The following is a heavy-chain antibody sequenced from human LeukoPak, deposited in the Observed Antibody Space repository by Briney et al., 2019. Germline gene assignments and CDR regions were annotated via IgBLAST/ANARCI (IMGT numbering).Heavy chain of an antibody. V-gene: IGHV1-2*06. Sequence: ASVKVSCKASGYTFTGYHMHWMRQAPGQGLEWMGRINPNSGDTNYAQKFQGRVTMTRDTSISTAYMELSRLRSDDTAVYYCASALSSGYYPTGYWGQGTLVTVSS. CDR3: ASALSSGYYPTGY. CDR2: INPNSGDT. CDR1: GYTFTGYH. J-gene: IGHJ4*02. D-gene: IGHD3-22*01.